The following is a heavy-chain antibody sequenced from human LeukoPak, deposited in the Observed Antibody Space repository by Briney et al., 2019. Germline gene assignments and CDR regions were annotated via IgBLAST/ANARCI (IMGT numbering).Heavy chain of an antibody. Sequence: GGSLRLSCSASGFMFSDHYMDWVRQAPGKGLEWVSSISGNNNYIYYADSVKGRFTISRDNAKSSLYLQMNSLTADDTATYYCARDLRVWYGTAEIWGQGTMVTVSS. CDR1: GFMFSDHY. J-gene: IGHJ3*02. CDR2: ISGNNNYI. V-gene: IGHV3-21*01. D-gene: IGHD3-10*01. CDR3: ARDLRVWYGTAEI.